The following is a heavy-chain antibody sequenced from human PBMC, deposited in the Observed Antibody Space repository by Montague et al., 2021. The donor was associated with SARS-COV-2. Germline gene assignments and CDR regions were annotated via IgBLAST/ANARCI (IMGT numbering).Heavy chain of an antibody. V-gene: IGHV4-31*03. CDR3: ARNRGWGSRGAGYIDL. Sequence: TRSLTCTVSGGSISGDNYYWTWIRQHPGKGLEWIAYIYYTGSTYYXPSLQSRLRTSLDTSKNQFSLTLTSVTPADTAIYYCARNRGWGSRGAGYIDLWGRGTLVTVSS. CDR2: IYYTGST. J-gene: IGHJ2*01. CDR1: GGSISGDNYY. D-gene: IGHD7-27*01.